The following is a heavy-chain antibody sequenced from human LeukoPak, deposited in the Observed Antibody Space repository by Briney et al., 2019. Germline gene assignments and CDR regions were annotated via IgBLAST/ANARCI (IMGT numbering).Heavy chain of an antibody. CDR1: GGSISSGHFY. V-gene: IGHV4-30-4*01. CDR2: IYFSGDT. Sequence: SETLSLTCTVSGGSISSGHFYWSWIRQPPGKGLEWIGHIYFSGDTYYNPSLQSHVTISLDTSKNQFSLRLTSVTAADTAVYYCAREEGSGYGYEDYWGQGTLVTVSS. J-gene: IGHJ4*02. CDR3: AREEGSGYGYEDY. D-gene: IGHD5-12*01.